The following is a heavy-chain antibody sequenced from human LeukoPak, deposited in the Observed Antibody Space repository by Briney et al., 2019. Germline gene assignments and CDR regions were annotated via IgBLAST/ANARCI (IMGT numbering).Heavy chain of an antibody. CDR1: GDSVSSNSAA. V-gene: IGHV6-1*01. CDR3: ARDSSSWFLGEDAFDI. J-gene: IGHJ3*02. D-gene: IGHD6-13*01. CDR2: TYYRSKWYN. Sequence: SQTLSLTCAISGDSVSSNSAAWNWIRQSPSRGLEWLGRTYYRSKWYNDYAVSVKSRITINPDTSKNQFSLQLNSVTPEDTAVYYCARDSSSWFLGEDAFDIWGQGTMVTVSS.